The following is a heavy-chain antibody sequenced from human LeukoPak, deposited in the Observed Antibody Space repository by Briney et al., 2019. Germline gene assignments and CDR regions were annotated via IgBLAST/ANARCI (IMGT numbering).Heavy chain of an antibody. CDR2: IYSDDST. Sequence: PGGSLRLSCVASGFTVSGVYMSWVRQAPGQGLDWVSVIYSDDSTYYADSVKGRFTISRDNSKNTLSLQMNSLRAEDTAVCYCASRPRDAAALDYWGQGTLVTVSS. D-gene: IGHD6-13*01. J-gene: IGHJ4*02. CDR3: ASRPRDAAALDY. CDR1: GFTVSGVY. V-gene: IGHV3-53*01.